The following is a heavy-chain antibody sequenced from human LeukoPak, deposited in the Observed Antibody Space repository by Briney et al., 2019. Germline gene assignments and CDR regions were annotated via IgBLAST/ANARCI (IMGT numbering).Heavy chain of an antibody. V-gene: IGHV1-69*13. CDR2: IIPIFGTA. CDR1: GGTFSSYA. Sequence: SVKVSCKASGGTFSSYAISWVRQAPGQGPEWMGGIIPIFGTANYAQKLQGRVTITADESTSTAYMELSSLRSEDTAVYYCASSGDIVVKGGFDPWSQGTLVTVSS. CDR3: ASSGDIVVKGGFDP. D-gene: IGHD2-2*01. J-gene: IGHJ5*02.